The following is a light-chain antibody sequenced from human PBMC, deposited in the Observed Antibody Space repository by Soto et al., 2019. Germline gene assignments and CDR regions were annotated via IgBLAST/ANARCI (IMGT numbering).Light chain of an antibody. V-gene: IGKV1-13*02. CDR3: QQLKSYPFT. J-gene: IGKJ5*01. Sequence: AIQLTQSPSSLSASVGDRVSITCRASQGISSALAWYQHKPGKPPKILIYDASSLQSGVPSRFSGRESGTECTLTISSLQPEDFATYYCQQLKSYPFTVGQGTRLEIK. CDR2: DAS. CDR1: QGISSA.